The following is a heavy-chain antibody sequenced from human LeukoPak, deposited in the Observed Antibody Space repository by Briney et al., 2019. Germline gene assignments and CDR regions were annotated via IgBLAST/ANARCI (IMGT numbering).Heavy chain of an antibody. CDR3: ARGGHITGTLGDYYYYMDV. CDR2: ISYDGSNK. Sequence: GGSLRLSCAASGFTFSRNGMHWVRQAPGKGLEWVAVISYDGSNKYYADSVKGRFTISRDNSKNTLYLQMNSLRAEDTAVYYCARGGHITGTLGDYYYYMDVWGKGTTVTVSS. J-gene: IGHJ6*03. D-gene: IGHD1-7*01. V-gene: IGHV3-30*19. CDR1: GFTFSRNG.